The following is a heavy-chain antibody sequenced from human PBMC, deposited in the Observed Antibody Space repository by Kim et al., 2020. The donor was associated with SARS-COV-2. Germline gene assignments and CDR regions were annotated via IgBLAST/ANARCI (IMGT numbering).Heavy chain of an antibody. J-gene: IGHJ6*02. V-gene: IGHV3-21*01. CDR3: ARDRVVPAAMDV. CDR1: GFTFSSYS. D-gene: IGHD2-2*01. Sequence: GGSLRLSCAASGFTFSSYSMNWVRQAPGKGLEWVSSSSSSSSYIYYADSVKGRFTISRDNAKNSLYLQMNSLRAEDTAVYYCARDRVVPAAMDVWGQGTTGTVSS. CDR2: SSSSSSYI.